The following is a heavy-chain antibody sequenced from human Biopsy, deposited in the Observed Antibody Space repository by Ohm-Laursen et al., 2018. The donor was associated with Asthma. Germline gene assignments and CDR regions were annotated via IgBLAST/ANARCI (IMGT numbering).Heavy chain of an antibody. J-gene: IGHJ5*02. CDR2: IHSSGNT. CDR1: GGSINSGGDY. D-gene: IGHD5-12*01. V-gene: IGHV4-31*11. CDR3: ARTTYGHDGFDP. Sequence: TLSLTCAVSGGSINSGGDYWARVPPHPGEGLEGVGVIHSSGNTYYKSSLRSRITISADTSKNQFSLSLTSVTAADTAVYYCARTTYGHDGFDPWGQGTLVTVSS.